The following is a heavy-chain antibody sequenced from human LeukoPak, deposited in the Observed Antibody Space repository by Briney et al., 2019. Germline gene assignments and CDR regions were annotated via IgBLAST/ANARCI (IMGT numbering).Heavy chain of an antibody. V-gene: IGHV1-8*01. CDR3: ARGPIVVVPAAVSYWYFDL. CDR2: MNPNSGNT. CDR1: GYTFTSYD. Sequence: RASVTVSCKAPGYTFTSYDINWVRQAAGQGLEWMGWMNPNSGNTGYAQKFQGRVTMTRNTSISTAYMELNSLRSEDTAVYYCARGPIVVVPAAVSYWYFDLWGRGTLVTVSS. D-gene: IGHD2-2*01. J-gene: IGHJ2*01.